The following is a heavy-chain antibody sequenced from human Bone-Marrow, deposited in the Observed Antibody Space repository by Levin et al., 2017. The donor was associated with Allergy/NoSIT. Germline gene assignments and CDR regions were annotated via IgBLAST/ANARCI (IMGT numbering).Heavy chain of an antibody. CDR2: IGGSGLDS. Sequence: QAGGSLRLSCTASGFTFNKYGLTWVRQAPGKGLEWVASIGGSGLDSNYADSVRGRFTITRDMNMIFLQMNSLRVEDTAIYYCAKDPMWDRYNFDMDVWGRGTSVIVSS. CDR1: GFTFNKYG. CDR3: AKDPMWDRYNFDMDV. J-gene: IGHJ6*02. V-gene: IGHV3-23*01. D-gene: IGHD1-26*01.